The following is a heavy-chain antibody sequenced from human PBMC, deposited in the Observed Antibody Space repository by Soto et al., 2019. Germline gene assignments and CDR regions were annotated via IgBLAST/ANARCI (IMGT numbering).Heavy chain of an antibody. J-gene: IGHJ5*02. Sequence: EVQLVESGGGLVQPGGSLRLSCAVSGLTFRSYWMHWIRQAPGKGLVWVSHINSDASIINYADSVKGQFTISRDNARNTLYLQMNSLRVDDTAIYFCASDAAAGLKSWGQGTLVTVSS. D-gene: IGHD6-13*01. CDR3: ASDAAAGLKS. CDR2: INSDASII. CDR1: GLTFRSYW. V-gene: IGHV3-74*01.